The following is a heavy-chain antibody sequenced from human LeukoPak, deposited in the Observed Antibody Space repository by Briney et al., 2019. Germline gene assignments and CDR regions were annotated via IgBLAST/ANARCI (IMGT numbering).Heavy chain of an antibody. CDR3: VRDFGTGTSDY. D-gene: IGHD1-7*01. Sequence: SETLSLTCSVSGYSISSGYYWGWIRQPPGKGLEWIGSIDHSGSTYQNPSLKSRVTISVDTSKNQFSLKLSSVTAADTAVYYCVRDFGTGTSDYWGQGTLVTVSS. J-gene: IGHJ4*02. CDR1: GYSISSGYY. V-gene: IGHV4-38-2*02. CDR2: IDHSGST.